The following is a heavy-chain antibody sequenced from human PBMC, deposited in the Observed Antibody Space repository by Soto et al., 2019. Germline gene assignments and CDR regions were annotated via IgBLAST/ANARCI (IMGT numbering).Heavy chain of an antibody. V-gene: IGHV1-69*01. Sequence: QVQLVQSGAEVKKPGSSVKVSCKASGGTFSSYAISWVRQAPGQGLEWMGGIIPIFGTANYAQKFQGRVTITADESTSTDYMERSSLRAEDTAVYYCARDRSRGWSGYLGWFDPWGQGTLVTVSS. CDR2: IIPIFGTA. J-gene: IGHJ5*02. CDR1: GGTFSSYA. CDR3: ARDRSRGWSGYLGWFDP. D-gene: IGHD3-3*01.